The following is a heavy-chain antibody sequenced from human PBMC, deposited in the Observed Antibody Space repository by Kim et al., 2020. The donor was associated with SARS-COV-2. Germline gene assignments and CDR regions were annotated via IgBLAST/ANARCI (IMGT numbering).Heavy chain of an antibody. CDR2: ISYDGSNK. CDR1: GFTFSSYG. Sequence: GGSLRLSCAASGFTFSSYGMYWVHQAPGKGLEWVAVISYDGSNKYYADSVKGRFTISRDNSKNTLYLQMNSLRAEDTAVYYCAKDMDGYNYLDYWGQGTLVTVSS. CDR3: AKDMDGYNYLDY. V-gene: IGHV3-30*18. D-gene: IGHD1-1*01. J-gene: IGHJ4*02.